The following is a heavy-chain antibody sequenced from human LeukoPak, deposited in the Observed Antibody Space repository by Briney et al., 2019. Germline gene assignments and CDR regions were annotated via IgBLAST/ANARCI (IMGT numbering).Heavy chain of an antibody. V-gene: IGHV3-11*05. CDR1: GFTFSDYY. CDR2: ISSSSSYR. J-gene: IGHJ4*02. CDR3: ARVLAMTIDY. Sequence: PGGSLRLSCAASGFTFSDYYMSWIRQAPGKGLEWVSYISSSSSYRNYADAVKGRFTISRDNAKNSLYLQMNSLRAEDTAVYYCARVLAMTIDYWGQGTLVTVSS.